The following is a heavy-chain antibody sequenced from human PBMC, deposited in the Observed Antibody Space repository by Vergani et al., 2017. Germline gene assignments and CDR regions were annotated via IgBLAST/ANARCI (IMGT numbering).Heavy chain of an antibody. CDR2: IIPIFGTA. CDR3: AKSFPRGRYDSSGYYSGY. CDR1: GGTFSSYA. V-gene: IGHV1-69*18. J-gene: IGHJ4*02. Sequence: QVQLVQSGAEVKKPGSSVKVSCKASGGTFSSYAISWVRQAPGQGLEWMGRIIPIFGTANYAQKFQGRVTITADESTSTAYMELSSLRSEDTAVYYCAKSFPRGRYDSSGYYSGYWGQGTLVTVSS. D-gene: IGHD3-22*01.